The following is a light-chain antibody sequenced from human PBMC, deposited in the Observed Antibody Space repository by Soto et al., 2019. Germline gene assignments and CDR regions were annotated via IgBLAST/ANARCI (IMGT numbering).Light chain of an antibody. CDR1: QSVKTV. CDR3: QQRSNWPPIT. V-gene: IGKV3-11*01. CDR2: DAS. Sequence: IVLSQSPATLSLSPGESATLSCRASQSVKTVLVWYQQRPGQAPRLLIYDASHRAAGIPARFSGSGFGTDFTLTISSLEPEDAAVYYCQQRSNWPPITFGQGTRLEIK. J-gene: IGKJ5*01.